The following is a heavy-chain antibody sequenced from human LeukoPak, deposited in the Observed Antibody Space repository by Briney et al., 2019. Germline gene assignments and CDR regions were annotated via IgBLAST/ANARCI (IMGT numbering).Heavy chain of an antibody. J-gene: IGHJ4*02. CDR3: AKGLTFGFDY. D-gene: IGHD3-16*01. V-gene: IGHV3-30*02. CDR2: IRYDGSSK. CDR1: GFTFSTSG. Sequence: GGSLRPSCAASGFTFSTSGMHWVRQAPGKGPEWVAFIRYDGSSKYFADSVKGRFTISRDNPKDTLYLQMNSLRAEDTAVYYCAKGLTFGFDYWGQGTLVTVSS.